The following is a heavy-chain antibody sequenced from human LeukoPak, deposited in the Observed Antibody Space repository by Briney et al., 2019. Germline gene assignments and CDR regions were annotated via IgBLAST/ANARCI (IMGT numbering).Heavy chain of an antibody. CDR1: GASIGSYY. J-gene: IGHJ3*02. D-gene: IGHD1-26*01. CDR2: ISNSGNT. CDR3: ARYSGSHYAFDI. Sequence: SETLSLTCTVSGASIGSYYWSWIRQPPGKGLEWIGYISNSGNTNHNPSLKSRLTISVDTSKNQFSLKLSSVTAADTAVYYCARYSGSHYAFDIWGQGTMVTVSS. V-gene: IGHV4-4*08.